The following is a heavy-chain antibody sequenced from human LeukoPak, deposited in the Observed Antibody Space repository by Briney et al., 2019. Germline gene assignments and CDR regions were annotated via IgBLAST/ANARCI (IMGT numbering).Heavy chain of an antibody. V-gene: IGHV4-39*01. J-gene: IGHJ4*02. Sequence: PSETLSLTCTVSGGSIRSSTYYWGWIRQPPGKGLEWIGSIYYSGSTYYNPSLKSRVTISVDTSKNQFSLKLTSVTAADTAVYYCARHGRYSGYDLHHDYWGQGTLVTVSS. CDR3: ARHGRYSGYDLHHDY. CDR2: IYYSGST. CDR1: GGSIRSSTYY. D-gene: IGHD5-12*01.